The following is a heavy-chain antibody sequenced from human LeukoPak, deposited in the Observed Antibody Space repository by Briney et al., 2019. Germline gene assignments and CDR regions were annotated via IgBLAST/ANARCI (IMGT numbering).Heavy chain of an antibody. J-gene: IGHJ4*02. CDR2: IYYSGST. D-gene: IGHD3-3*01. Sequence: SETLSLTCTVSGGSISSSSYYWGWIRQPPGKGLEWIGSIYYSGSTYYNPSLKSRVTISVDTSKNQFFLKLSSVTTADTAVYYCARGDFWSGYFFDYWGQGTLVTVSS. CDR1: GGSISSSSYY. V-gene: IGHV4-39*01. CDR3: ARGDFWSGYFFDY.